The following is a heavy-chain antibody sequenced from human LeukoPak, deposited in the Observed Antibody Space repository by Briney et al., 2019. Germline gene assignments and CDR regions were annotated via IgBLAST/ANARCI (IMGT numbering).Heavy chain of an antibody. D-gene: IGHD2-2*01. CDR1: GVSISSGSYY. V-gene: IGHV4-61*02. J-gene: IGHJ6*03. CDR2: ICTGGST. Sequence: SQTLSLTCTVSGVSISSGSYYWSWIRQPAGKGLEWIGRICTGGSTNYNPSLKSRVTISVDTSKNQFYLKLSSVTAADTAVNYCPRVIVGVPGARASPGVYYMDVWATGTTVTVSS. CDR3: PRVIVGVPGARASPGVYYMDV.